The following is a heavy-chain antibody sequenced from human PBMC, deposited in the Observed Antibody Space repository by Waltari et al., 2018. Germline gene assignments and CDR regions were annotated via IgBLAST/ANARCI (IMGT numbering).Heavy chain of an antibody. D-gene: IGHD2-8*01. CDR2: IGTAGDT. V-gene: IGHV3-13*01. CDR3: ARVRSMLNWYFDL. Sequence: EVQLVESGGGLVQPGGSLRPPCAASVFTFSTYDIHWVRQATGKGLEWVSAIGTAGDTYYPGSVKGRFTISRENAKNSLYLQMNSLRAGDTAVYYCARVRSMLNWYFDLWGRGTLVTVSS. CDR1: VFTFSTYD. J-gene: IGHJ2*01.